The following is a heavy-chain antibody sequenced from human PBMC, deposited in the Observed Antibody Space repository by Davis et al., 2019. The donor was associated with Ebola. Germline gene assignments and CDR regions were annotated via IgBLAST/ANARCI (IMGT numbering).Heavy chain of an antibody. CDR3: ARVIVPYGMDV. D-gene: IGHD3-22*01. V-gene: IGHV4-38-2*02. CDR1: GGSISSYY. J-gene: IGHJ6*02. CDR2: IYHSGST. Sequence: SETLSLTCTVSGGSISSYYWSWIRQPPGKGLEWIGSIYHSGSTYYNPSLKSRVTISVDTSKNQFSLKLSSVTAADTAVYYCARVIVPYGMDVWGQGTTVTVPS.